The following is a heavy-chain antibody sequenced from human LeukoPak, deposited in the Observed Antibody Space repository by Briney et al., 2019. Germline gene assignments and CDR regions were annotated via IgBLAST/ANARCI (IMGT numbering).Heavy chain of an antibody. CDR1: GGSIGSYY. CDR3: ARTLSGLRIGSYYYYMDV. D-gene: IGHD3-3*01. CDR2: IYYSGST. V-gene: IGHV4-59*01. J-gene: IGHJ6*03. Sequence: PSETLSLTCTVSGGSIGSYYWSWIRQPPGKGLEWIGYIYYSGSTNYNPSLKSRVTISVDTSKNQFSLKLNSVTAADTAVYYCARTLSGLRIGSYYYYMDVWGKGTTVTVSS.